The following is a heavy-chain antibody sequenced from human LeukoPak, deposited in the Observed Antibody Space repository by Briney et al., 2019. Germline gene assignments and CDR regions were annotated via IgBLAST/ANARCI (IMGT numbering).Heavy chain of an antibody. CDR2: IHTSGST. Sequence: SETLSLTCTVSGGSISSFYWSWIRQSAGKGLEWIGRIHTSGSTNYNPSLQSRLTMSLDTSKNQFSLKLSSVTAADTAVYYCASRYYYDSSGLDYWGQGTLVTVSS. D-gene: IGHD3-22*01. V-gene: IGHV4-4*07. CDR1: GGSISSFY. CDR3: ASRYYYDSSGLDY. J-gene: IGHJ4*02.